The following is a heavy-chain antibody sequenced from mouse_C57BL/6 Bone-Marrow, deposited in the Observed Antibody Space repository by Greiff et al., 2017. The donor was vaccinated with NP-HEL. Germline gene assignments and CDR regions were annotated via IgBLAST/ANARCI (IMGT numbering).Heavy chain of an antibody. D-gene: IGHD2-4*01. CDR3: AREGGLRLRTYAMDY. Sequence: EVKLMESEGGFVQPGSSMKLSCTASGFTFSDYYMAWVRQVPEKGLEWVANINYDGSSTYYLDSLKRRFIISRDNAKNILNLQMSSLKSEETATYDGAREGGLRLRTYAMDYWGQGTSVTVSS. J-gene: IGHJ4*01. CDR1: GFTFSDYY. CDR2: INYDGSST. V-gene: IGHV5-16*01.